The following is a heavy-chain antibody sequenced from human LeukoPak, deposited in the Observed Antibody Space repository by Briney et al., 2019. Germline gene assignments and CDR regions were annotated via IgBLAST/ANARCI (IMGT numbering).Heavy chain of an antibody. V-gene: IGHV5-51*01. CDR2: IYPGDSDT. J-gene: IGHJ5*02. CDR1: GYSLTSYW. Sequence: LGESLKISCKGSGYSLTSYWIGWVRQMPRKGLEWMGIIYPGDSDTRYSPSFQGQVTISADKSISTAYLQWSSLKASDTAMYHCARSALADYGDYVDWFDPWGQGTLVTVSS. D-gene: IGHD4-17*01. CDR3: ARSALADYGDYVDWFDP.